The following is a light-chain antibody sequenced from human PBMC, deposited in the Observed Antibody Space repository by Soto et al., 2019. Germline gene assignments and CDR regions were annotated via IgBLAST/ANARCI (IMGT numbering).Light chain of an antibody. CDR3: CSHAGNNNYA. V-gene: IGLV2-8*01. J-gene: IGLJ1*01. CDR1: SRDVGGQNY. CDR2: AVS. Sequence: QSALTQPPSASGSPGQSVAISCTGTSRDVGGQNYVSWYQQHPGKAPKLIIYAVSNRPSGVPDRFSGSKSGNTASLTISGLRAEDEADYYCCSHAGNNNYAFGTGTKLTVL.